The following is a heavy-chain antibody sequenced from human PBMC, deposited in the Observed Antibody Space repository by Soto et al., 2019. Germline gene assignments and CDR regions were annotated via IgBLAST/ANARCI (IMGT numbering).Heavy chain of an antibody. D-gene: IGHD4-17*01. CDR2: IYPGDSDT. J-gene: IGHJ4*02. CDR1: GYSFTRYW. Sequence: GESLKISCRCSGYSFTRYWIGWVRQMPGKGLEWMGIIYPGDSDTRYSPSFQGQVTISADKSISTAYLQWSSLKASDTAMYYCARLGTTVVTILWGQGTLVTVSS. V-gene: IGHV5-51*01. CDR3: ARLGTTVVTIL.